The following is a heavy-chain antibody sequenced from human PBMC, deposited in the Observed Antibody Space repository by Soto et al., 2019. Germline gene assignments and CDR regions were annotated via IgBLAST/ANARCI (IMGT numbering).Heavy chain of an antibody. CDR2: IIPMFGTA. V-gene: IGHV1-69*13. CDR1: GGTFSTYA. Sequence: SVKVSCKAPGGTFSTYAISWVRQAPGQGLEWMGGIIPMFGTANYAQRFQDRVAITADESTNTVYMELSSLRSEDTAVYFCASGIQLWLRRINNGYSGWGQGTLVTVSS. CDR3: ASGIQLWLRRINNGYSG. J-gene: IGHJ4*02. D-gene: IGHD5-18*01.